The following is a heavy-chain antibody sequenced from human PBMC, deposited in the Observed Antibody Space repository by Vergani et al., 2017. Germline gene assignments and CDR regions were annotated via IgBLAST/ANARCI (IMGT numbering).Heavy chain of an antibody. Sequence: QVQLQQWGAGLVKPSETLSLTCTVSGGSISSYYWSWIRQPAGKGLEWIGRIYTSGSTNYNPSLKSRVTMSVDTSKNQFSLKLSSVTAADTAVYYCARASYYYDSYAFDIWGQGTMVTVSS. CDR3: ARASYYYDSYAFDI. D-gene: IGHD3-22*01. CDR1: GGSISSYY. J-gene: IGHJ3*02. V-gene: IGHV4-4*07. CDR2: IYTSGST.